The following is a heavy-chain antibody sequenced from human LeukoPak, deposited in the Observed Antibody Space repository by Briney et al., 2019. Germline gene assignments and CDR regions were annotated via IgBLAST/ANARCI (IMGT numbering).Heavy chain of an antibody. CDR3: ARGGDGYNSPVDY. D-gene: IGHD5-24*01. V-gene: IGHV3-21*01. CDR1: GFTFSSYT. CDR2: ISSSSSYI. Sequence: GGSLRLSCAVSGFTFSSYTMTWVRQAPGKGLEWVSSISSSSSYIYYGDSVKGRLTISRDNAKNSLYLQMNSLRVEDTAVYYCARGGDGYNSPVDYWGQGTPVTVSS. J-gene: IGHJ4*02.